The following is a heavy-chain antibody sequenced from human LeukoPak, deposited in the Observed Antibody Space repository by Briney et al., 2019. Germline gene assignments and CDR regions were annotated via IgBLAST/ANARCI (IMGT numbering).Heavy chain of an antibody. CDR1: GFSLNSYA. CDR3: AKVASSGWYFDY. V-gene: IGHV3-23*01. J-gene: IGHJ4*02. CDR2: ITGGGGST. D-gene: IGHD6-19*01. Sequence: GGSLRLSCAASGFSLNSYAMSWVRQAPGKGLEWVSLITGGGGSTYYADSVKGRFTISRDNSKNTVHLQMNSLRAEDTAVYYCAKVASSGWYFDYWGQGTLVTVSS.